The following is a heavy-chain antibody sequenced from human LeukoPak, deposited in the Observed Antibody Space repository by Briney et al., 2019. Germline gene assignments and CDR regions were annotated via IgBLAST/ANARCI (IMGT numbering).Heavy chain of an antibody. CDR3: AKSGPIQWGYDYVGWFDP. CDR2: ISGSGGST. CDR1: GFTFSSYA. V-gene: IGHV3-23*01. J-gene: IGHJ5*02. D-gene: IGHD5-12*01. Sequence: GGSLRLSCAASGFTFSSYAMSWVRQAPGKGLEWVSAISGSGGSTYYADSVKGRFTISRDNSKNTLYLQMNSLRAEDTAVYYCAKSGPIQWGYDYVGWFDPWGQGTLATVSS.